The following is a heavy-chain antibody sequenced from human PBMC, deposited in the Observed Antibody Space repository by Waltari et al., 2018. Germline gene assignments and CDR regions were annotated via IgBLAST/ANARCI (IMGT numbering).Heavy chain of an antibody. CDR2: IYYSGST. D-gene: IGHD7-27*01. CDR3: AREGQSGDVDY. Sequence: QVQLQESGPGLVKPSETLSLTCTVSGGSISSHYWSWIRQPPGKGLEWIGYIYYSGSTNYNPSLKSRVTISVDTSKNQFSLKLSSVTAADTAVYYCAREGQSGDVDYWGQGTLVTVPS. CDR1: GGSISSHY. V-gene: IGHV4-59*11. J-gene: IGHJ4*02.